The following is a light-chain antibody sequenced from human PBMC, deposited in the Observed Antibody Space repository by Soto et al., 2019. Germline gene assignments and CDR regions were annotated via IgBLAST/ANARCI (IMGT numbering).Light chain of an antibody. Sequence: QSALTQPRSVSGSPGQSVTISCTGTSSDVGGFNYVSWYQQHPGKAPKLMIYDVSKRPSGVPDRFSGSKSGNTASLTISGLQAEDEANYDCGSYAGTYNIIFGGGTKLTVL. CDR2: DVS. V-gene: IGLV2-11*01. CDR1: SSDVGGFNY. J-gene: IGLJ2*01. CDR3: GSYAGTYNII.